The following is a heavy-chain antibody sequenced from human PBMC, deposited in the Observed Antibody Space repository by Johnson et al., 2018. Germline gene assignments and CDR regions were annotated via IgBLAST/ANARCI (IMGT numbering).Heavy chain of an antibody. J-gene: IGHJ6*02. CDR1: GFTFSTYW. Sequence: VQLVQSGGHLVQPGGSLRLSCAVSGFTFSTYWMTWIRQLPGKGLEWVASRKEDGTGKYYVDSVRGRFTISRDSATNSLYLQMYSLRVEDTAVYYCVRDLTQGDVWGQGTTVTVSS. CDR3: VRDLTQGDV. CDR2: RKEDGTGK. V-gene: IGHV3-7*01.